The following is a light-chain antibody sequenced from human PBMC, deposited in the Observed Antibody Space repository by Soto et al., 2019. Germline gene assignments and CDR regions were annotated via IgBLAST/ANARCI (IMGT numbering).Light chain of an antibody. CDR1: QSISSW. Sequence: DIPMTQSPSTLSASVGDRVTITCRASQSISSWLAWYQQKPGKAPKLLIYKASSLESGVPSRFSGSGSGTEFTLTISSLQPDDFATYSCQQFNNYPLTFGQGTRVEIK. J-gene: IGKJ1*01. CDR2: KAS. V-gene: IGKV1-5*03. CDR3: QQFNNYPLT.